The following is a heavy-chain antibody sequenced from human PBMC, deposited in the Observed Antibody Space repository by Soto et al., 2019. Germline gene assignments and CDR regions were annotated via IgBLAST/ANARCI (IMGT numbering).Heavy chain of an antibody. Sequence: SETLSLTCSVSGGSVTSASYYWSWIRQSPGKGLECIGYVFQGANTNYNPSLKGRVTISVDTPRNQFSLDLTSVTAADTAVYYCATALGPTTGIDYWGQGTLVTVSS. CDR1: GGSVTSASYY. V-gene: IGHV4-61*01. CDR3: ATALGPTTGIDY. CDR2: VFQGANT. J-gene: IGHJ4*02. D-gene: IGHD2-8*02.